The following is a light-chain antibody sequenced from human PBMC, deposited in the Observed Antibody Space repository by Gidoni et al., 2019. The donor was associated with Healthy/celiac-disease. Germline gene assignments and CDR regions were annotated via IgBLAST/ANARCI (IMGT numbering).Light chain of an antibody. CDR1: SSNIGSNY. V-gene: IGLV1-47*01. CDR2: RNN. Sequence: QSVLTQPPSAAGTPGQRVTISCSGSSSNIGSNYVYWYQQLPGTAPNLLIYRNNQRPSGVPDRFSGSTSGTSASLAISGLRSEDAADYYCAAWDDSLSGWVFGGGTKLTVL. J-gene: IGLJ3*02. CDR3: AAWDDSLSGWV.